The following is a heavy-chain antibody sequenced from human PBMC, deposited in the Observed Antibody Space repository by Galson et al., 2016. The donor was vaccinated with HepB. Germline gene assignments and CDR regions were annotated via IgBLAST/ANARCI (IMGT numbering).Heavy chain of an antibody. Sequence: PALVKPTQTLTLTCTFSGFSLNTSGVGMGWIRQPPGKALEWLALIYWDDDKRYSPSLKSRLTLTKDTSKNQVVLTMTNMDPVDTGTYYCARTPRGNWGLLVPDYWGQGTLVTVSS. CDR2: IYWDDDK. CDR1: GFSLNTSGVG. V-gene: IGHV2-5*02. J-gene: IGHJ4*02. CDR3: ARTPRGNWGLLVPDY. D-gene: IGHD3-10*01.